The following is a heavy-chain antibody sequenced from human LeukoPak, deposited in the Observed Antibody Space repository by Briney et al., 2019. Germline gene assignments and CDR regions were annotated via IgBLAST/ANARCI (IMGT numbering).Heavy chain of an antibody. CDR2: INHSGST. CDR3: AGGPPYYYGSGSYYTRIRQAHFDY. J-gene: IGHJ4*02. D-gene: IGHD3-10*01. V-gene: IGHV4-34*01. CDR1: GGSFSGYY. Sequence: SETLSLTCAVYGGSFSGYYWSWIRQPPGKGLEWIGEINHSGSTNYNPSLKSRVTISVDTSKNQFSLKLSSVTAADTAVYYCAGGPPYYYGSGSYYTRIRQAHFDYWGQGTLVTVSS.